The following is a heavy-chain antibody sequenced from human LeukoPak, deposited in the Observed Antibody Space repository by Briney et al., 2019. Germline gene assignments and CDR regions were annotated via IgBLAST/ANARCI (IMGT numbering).Heavy chain of an antibody. Sequence: PGGSLRLSCAASGFTFSSYAMHWVRQAPGKGLEWVAVISYDGSNKYYADSVKGRFTISRDNSKNTLYLQMNSLRAEDTAVYYCARESIGYYFDYWGQGTLVTVSS. CDR3: ARESIGYYFDY. J-gene: IGHJ4*02. CDR2: ISYDGSNK. V-gene: IGHV3-30-3*01. D-gene: IGHD2-21*01. CDR1: GFTFSSYA.